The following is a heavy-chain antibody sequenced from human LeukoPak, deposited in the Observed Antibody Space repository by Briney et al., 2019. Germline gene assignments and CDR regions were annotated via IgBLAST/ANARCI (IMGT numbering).Heavy chain of an antibody. CDR2: ISSSSSYI. Sequence: GGSLRLSCAASGFTFSSYSMNWARQAPGKGLEWVSSISSSSSYIYYADPVKGRFTISRDNAKNSLYLQMNSLRAEDTAVYYCAREGQLQPLDYWGQGTLVTVSS. CDR1: GFTFSSYS. CDR3: AREGQLQPLDY. V-gene: IGHV3-21*01. D-gene: IGHD5-18*01. J-gene: IGHJ4*02.